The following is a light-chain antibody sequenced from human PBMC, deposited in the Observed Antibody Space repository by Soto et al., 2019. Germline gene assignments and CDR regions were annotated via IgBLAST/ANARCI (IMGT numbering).Light chain of an antibody. CDR1: TSNIGAGYH. J-gene: IGLJ1*01. CDR2: DNT. V-gene: IGLV1-40*01. Sequence: VLTQPPSVSGAPGQRVSISCTGSTSNIGAGYHVHWYQQFPGTAPKLLMYDNTNRPSGVPDRFSGSKSGTSASLAITGLQAEDEADYYCQSYDSSLSSYVFGTGTKVTVL. CDR3: QSYDSSLSSYV.